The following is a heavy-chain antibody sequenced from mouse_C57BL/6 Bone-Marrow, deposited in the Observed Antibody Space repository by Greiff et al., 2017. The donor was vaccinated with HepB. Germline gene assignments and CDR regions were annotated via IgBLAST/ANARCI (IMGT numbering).Heavy chain of an antibody. J-gene: IGHJ2*01. CDR2: IRNKANGYTT. CDR3: ASSTEIYCGPLGY. CDR1: GFTFTDYY. V-gene: IGHV7-3*01. D-gene: IGHD2-1*01. Sequence: EVQVVESGGGLVQPGGSLSLSCAASGFTFTDYYMSWVRQPPGKALEWLGFIRNKANGYTTEYSASVKGRFTISRDNSQSIFYLQMNALRAEDSATYYCASSTEIYCGPLGYWGQGTTLTVSS.